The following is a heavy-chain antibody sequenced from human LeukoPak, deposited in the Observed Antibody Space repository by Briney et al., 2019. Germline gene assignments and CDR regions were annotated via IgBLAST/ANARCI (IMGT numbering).Heavy chain of an antibody. V-gene: IGHV7-4-1*02. D-gene: IGHD1-7*01. CDR2: ISTNTGNP. Sequence: ASVKVSCKASGYTFTSYALIWVRQAPGQGLELMGWISTNTGNPTYAQGFTGRFVFSLDTSVSTAYLQISSLKAEDTAVYYCARDYTLTLGTTTYFQHWGQGTLVTVSS. J-gene: IGHJ1*01. CDR3: ARDYTLTLGTTTYFQH. CDR1: GYTFTSYA.